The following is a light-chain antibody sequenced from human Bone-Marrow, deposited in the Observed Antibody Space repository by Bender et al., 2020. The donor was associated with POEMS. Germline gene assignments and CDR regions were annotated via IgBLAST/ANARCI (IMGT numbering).Light chain of an antibody. CDR2: KDN. CDR1: LPKQY. V-gene: IGLV3-25*03. J-gene: IGLJ2*01. Sequence: LPKQYAYWFQQKPGQAPMMVIYKDNERPLGIPERFSGSSSGTTVTLTISGVRAEDEADYHCQSTDSSGTYVVFGGGTKLTVL. CDR3: QSTDSSGTYVV.